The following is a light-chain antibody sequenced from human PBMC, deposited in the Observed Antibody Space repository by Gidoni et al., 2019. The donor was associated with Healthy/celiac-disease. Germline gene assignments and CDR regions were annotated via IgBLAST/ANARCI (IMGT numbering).Light chain of an antibody. V-gene: IGLV2-11*01. CDR1: SSDVGGYHY. Sequence: QSALTQPRSVSASPGPSVTISCTGTSSDVGGYHYVSWYQQHTGKAPKLMIYDVSKRPSGVPDRFSGSKSGNTASLTISGLQAEDEAEYYCCSYAGSYTWVFGGGTKLTVL. CDR3: CSYAGSYTWV. J-gene: IGLJ3*02. CDR2: DVS.